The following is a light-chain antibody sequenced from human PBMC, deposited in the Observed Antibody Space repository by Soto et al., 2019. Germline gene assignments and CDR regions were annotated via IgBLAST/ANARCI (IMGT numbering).Light chain of an antibody. CDR2: DVN. CDR1: SSNCVGDKY. V-gene: IGLV2-11*01. Sequence: QSALTQPRSVSGSPGQSVAISWTGTSSNCVGDKYVAWYQKPRGKASRLGSFDVNKRRSGVTDCFSGYKSGKTAPATTPELQAEDEADYYCCSYIGHYIYVFGTGTKVTVL. J-gene: IGLJ1*01. CDR3: CSYIGHYIYV.